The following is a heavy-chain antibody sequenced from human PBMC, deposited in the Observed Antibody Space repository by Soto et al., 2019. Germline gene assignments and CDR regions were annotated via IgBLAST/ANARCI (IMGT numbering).Heavy chain of an antibody. J-gene: IGHJ4*02. D-gene: IGHD3-22*01. CDR3: AGRASRYYYDSSGYFDY. CDR1: GDSISSHY. V-gene: IGHV4-59*11. CDR2: IYYSGST. Sequence: SETLSLTCTVSGDSISSHYWSWIRQPPGKGLEWIGYIYYSGSTNYNPSLKSRVTISVDTSKNQFSLKLSSVTAADTAVYYCAGRASRYYYDSSGYFDYWGQGTLVTVSS.